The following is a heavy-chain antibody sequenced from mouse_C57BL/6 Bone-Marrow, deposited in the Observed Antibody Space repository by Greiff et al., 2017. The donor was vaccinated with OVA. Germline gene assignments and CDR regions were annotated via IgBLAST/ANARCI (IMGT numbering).Heavy chain of an antibody. CDR1: GFTFSDYG. CDR2: ISSGSSTI. V-gene: IGHV5-17*01. Sequence: EVQRVESGGGLVKPGGSLKLSCAASGFTFSDYGMHWVRQAPEKGLEWVAYISSGSSTIYYADKVKGRFTISRDNAKNTLFLQMTSLRSEDTAMYYCARGETYWYFDVWGTGTTVTVSS. CDR3: ARGETYWYFDV. J-gene: IGHJ1*03.